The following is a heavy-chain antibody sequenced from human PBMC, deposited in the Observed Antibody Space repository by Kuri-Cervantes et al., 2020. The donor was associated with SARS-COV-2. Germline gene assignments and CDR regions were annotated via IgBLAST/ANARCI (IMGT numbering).Heavy chain of an antibody. D-gene: IGHD1-7*01. CDR2: ISYDGSNK. CDR1: GFTFSSYA. Sequence: GESLKISCAASGFTFSSYAMHWVRQAPGKGLEWVALISYDGSNKYYADSVKGRFTISRDNAKNSLYLQMNSLRAEDTAVYYCARMDVTGTTVYWGQGTLVTVSS. V-gene: IGHV3-30-3*01. CDR3: ARMDVTGTTVY. J-gene: IGHJ4*02.